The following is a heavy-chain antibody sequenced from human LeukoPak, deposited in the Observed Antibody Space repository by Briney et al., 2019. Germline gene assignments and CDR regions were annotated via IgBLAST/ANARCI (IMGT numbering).Heavy chain of an antibody. CDR3: ARNSYGYKFSMDV. J-gene: IGHJ6*03. CDR2: VTAFNENT. Sequence: ASVKVSCKASGFALTTYNIVWLRQAPGQGLERLGWVTAFNENTDYSRKVQGRVTMTRDRSTDTAYMELRSLRFDDTAVYYCARNSYGYKFSMDVWGKGTSVTVSS. V-gene: IGHV1-18*01. D-gene: IGHD5-18*01. CDR1: GFALTTYN.